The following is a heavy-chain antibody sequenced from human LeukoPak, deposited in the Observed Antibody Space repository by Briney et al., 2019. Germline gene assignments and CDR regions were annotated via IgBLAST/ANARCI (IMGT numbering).Heavy chain of an antibody. V-gene: IGHV1-3*01. Sequence: ASVKVSCKASGYTFTGYYMHWVRQAPGQGLEWMGWINAGNGNTKYSQKFQGRVTITRDTSASTAYMELSSLRSEDTAVYYCARAHYDSSGYSFDYWGQGTLVTVSS. CDR2: INAGNGNT. J-gene: IGHJ4*02. CDR1: GYTFTGYY. D-gene: IGHD3-22*01. CDR3: ARAHYDSSGYSFDY.